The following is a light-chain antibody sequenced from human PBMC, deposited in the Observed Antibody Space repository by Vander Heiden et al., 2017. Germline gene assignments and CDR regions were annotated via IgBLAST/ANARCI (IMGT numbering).Light chain of an antibody. J-gene: IGKJ2*01. Sequence: IVLTPSPGTLSLSPGERVTLSCRASQSLSSSYLAWYQHKRGQPPRLLIYAASTRATGIPDRFSGSGSGTDFTLTISRLDPEDFGVYYCLQDWSSPKIFGQGTKLDI. CDR3: LQDWSSPKI. CDR1: QSLSSSY. CDR2: AAS. V-gene: IGKV3-20*01.